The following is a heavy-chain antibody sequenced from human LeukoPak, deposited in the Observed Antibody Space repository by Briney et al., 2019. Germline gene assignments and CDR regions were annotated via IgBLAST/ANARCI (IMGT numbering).Heavy chain of an antibody. CDR3: AKEVPIVSVGFDY. D-gene: IGHD2-15*01. CDR1: GFTFSSYA. V-gene: IGHV3-23*01. J-gene: IGHJ4*02. Sequence: PGGSLRLSCAASGFTFSSYAMSWVRQAPGKGLEWISAISGSGGNTYYADSVKGRLTISRDNSKNTLFLQMNSLRVEDTAVYYCAKEVPIVSVGFDYWGQGTLVTVTS. CDR2: ISGSGGNT.